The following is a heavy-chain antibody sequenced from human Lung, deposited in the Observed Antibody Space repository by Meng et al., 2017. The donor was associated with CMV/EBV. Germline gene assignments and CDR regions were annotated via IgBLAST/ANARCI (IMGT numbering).Heavy chain of an antibody. J-gene: IGHJ4*02. CDR2: IYSGGTT. V-gene: IGHV3-66*02. CDR3: LGGHVAAAVPFDY. D-gene: IGHD6-19*01. CDR1: GLSVMTNY. Sequence: GGSXRLXXAVSGLSVMTNYMSWVRQAPGKGLEWVSVIYSGGTTIYADSVKGRFTFSRDSSKNTLYLQMNRLRPEDTAVYYCLGGHVAAAVPFDYWGQGTLVTVSS.